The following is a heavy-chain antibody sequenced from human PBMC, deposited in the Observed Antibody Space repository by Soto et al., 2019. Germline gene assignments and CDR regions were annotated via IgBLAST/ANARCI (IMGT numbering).Heavy chain of an antibody. Sequence: GGSLRLSCAASGFSLSTNTMHWVRQVPGKGLEWVASISNDGRRKYYADFVEGRFTISRDTANNILYLEMNSLRAEDTSLYYCARVATAMTYDFWGQGTQVPSPQ. CDR1: GFSLSTNT. D-gene: IGHD2-21*02. CDR3: ARVATAMTYDF. CDR2: ISNDGRRK. V-gene: IGHV3-30*04. J-gene: IGHJ4*02.